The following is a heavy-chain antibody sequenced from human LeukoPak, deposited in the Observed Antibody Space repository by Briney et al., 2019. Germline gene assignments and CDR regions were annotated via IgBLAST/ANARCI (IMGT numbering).Heavy chain of an antibody. Sequence: ASVKVSCKASGYTFTSYGISWVRQAPGQGLEWMGWISAYNGNTNYAQKLQGRVTMTTDTSASTAYMELTSLRLEDTAVYYCARRTGATGIDFWGQGTLVTVSS. D-gene: IGHD6-13*01. CDR3: ARRTGATGIDF. J-gene: IGHJ4*02. CDR1: GYTFTSYG. CDR2: ISAYNGNT. V-gene: IGHV1-18*01.